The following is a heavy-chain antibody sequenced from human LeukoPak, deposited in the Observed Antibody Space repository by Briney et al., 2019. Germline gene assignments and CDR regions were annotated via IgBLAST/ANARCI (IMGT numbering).Heavy chain of an antibody. Sequence: GGSLRLSCAASGFTFSSYSMNWVRQAPGKGLEWVSYISSSGSTIYYADSVKGRFTISRDNAKNSLYLQMNSLRDEDTAVYYCASLVVVPAAWDAFDIWGQGTMVTVSS. CDR1: GFTFSSYS. CDR2: ISSSGSTI. V-gene: IGHV3-48*02. CDR3: ASLVVVPAAWDAFDI. J-gene: IGHJ3*02. D-gene: IGHD2-2*01.